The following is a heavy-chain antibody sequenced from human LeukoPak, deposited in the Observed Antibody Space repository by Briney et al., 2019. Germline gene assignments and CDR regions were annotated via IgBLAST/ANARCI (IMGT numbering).Heavy chain of an antibody. CDR2: INTDGGST. Sequence: GGSLRLSCAASGFTFSTYWMLWVRQTPGKGLVWVSHINTDGGSTSYADSVKGRFTISRDNAKNTLYLQMNSLRAEDTAVYYCASQLWWDFDYWGQGTLVTVSS. V-gene: IGHV3-74*01. J-gene: IGHJ4*02. CDR1: GFTFSTYW. CDR3: ASQLWWDFDY. D-gene: IGHD4/OR15-4a*01.